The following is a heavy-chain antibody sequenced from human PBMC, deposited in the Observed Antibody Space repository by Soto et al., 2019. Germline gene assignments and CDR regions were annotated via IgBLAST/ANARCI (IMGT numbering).Heavy chain of an antibody. Sequence: GGSLRLSCAASGFTVSSDYMSWVRQAPGKGLEWVSVIYTGGSTYYADSVKGRFTFSRDNSKNTLYLQMNSLRAEDTAVYYCAIAYGGNPALFDPWGQGILVTVSS. J-gene: IGHJ5*02. D-gene: IGHD4-17*01. CDR1: GFTVSSDY. V-gene: IGHV3-53*01. CDR2: IYTGGST. CDR3: AIAYGGNPALFDP.